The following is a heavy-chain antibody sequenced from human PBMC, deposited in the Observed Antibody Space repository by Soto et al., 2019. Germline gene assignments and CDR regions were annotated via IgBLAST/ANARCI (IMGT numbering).Heavy chain of an antibody. V-gene: IGHV1-69*13. CDR1: GGTFSSYA. Sequence: SVKVSCKASGGTFSSYAISWVRQAPGQGLEWMGGIIPIFGTANYAQKFQGRVTITADESTSTAYMELSSLRSEDTAVYYCARGDSSAYYYYGMDVWGQGTTVTVSS. CDR2: IIPIFGTA. D-gene: IGHD6-25*01. CDR3: ARGDSSAYYYYGMDV. J-gene: IGHJ6*02.